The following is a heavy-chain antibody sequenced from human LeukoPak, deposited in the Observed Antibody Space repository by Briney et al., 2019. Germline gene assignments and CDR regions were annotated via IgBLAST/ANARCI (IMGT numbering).Heavy chain of an antibody. CDR1: GFTFSTYS. D-gene: IGHD3-22*01. V-gene: IGHV3-21*01. J-gene: IGHJ4*02. CDR2: ISNSGTYI. Sequence: GGSLRLSCAASGFTFSTYSMNWVRQAPAKGLEWVSSISNSGTYIYYADSVKGRFTLSRDNAKNSLYLQMNSLRAEDTAVYYCARGRDDSSGSEGWGFDYWGQGTLVTVSS. CDR3: ARGRDDSSGSEGWGFDY.